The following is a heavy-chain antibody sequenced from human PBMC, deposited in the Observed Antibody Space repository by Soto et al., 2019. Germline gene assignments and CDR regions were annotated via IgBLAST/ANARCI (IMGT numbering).Heavy chain of an antibody. D-gene: IGHD3-10*01. V-gene: IGHV3-48*02. CDR2: ISSSSSTI. CDR1: GFTFSSYS. J-gene: IGHJ4*02. Sequence: GGSLRLSCAASGFTFSSYSMNWVRQAPGKGLEWVSYISSSSSTIYYADSVKGRFTISRDNAKNSLYLQMNSLRDEDTAAYYCASRTYYGSGSYDYWGQGTLVTVSS. CDR3: ASRTYYGSGSYDY.